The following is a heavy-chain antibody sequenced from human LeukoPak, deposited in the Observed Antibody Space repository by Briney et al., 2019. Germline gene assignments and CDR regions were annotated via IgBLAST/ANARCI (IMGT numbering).Heavy chain of an antibody. Sequence: GGSLRLSCAASGFTFSSYSMNWVRQAPGKGLVWVSRINSDGINTSYADSVKGRFTISRDNAKNTLNLQMNSLRAEDTAVYYCARDGPLVTANYYVLDYWGQGTLVTVSS. CDR2: INSDGINT. D-gene: IGHD3-10*02. V-gene: IGHV3-74*01. CDR1: GFTFSSYS. CDR3: ARDGPLVTANYYVLDY. J-gene: IGHJ4*02.